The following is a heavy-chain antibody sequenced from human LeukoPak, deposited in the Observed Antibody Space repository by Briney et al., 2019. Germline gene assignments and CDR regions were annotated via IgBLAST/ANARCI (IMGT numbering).Heavy chain of an antibody. CDR2: IYYSGST. V-gene: IGHV4-61*01. D-gene: IGHD3-22*01. Sequence: SETLSLTCTVSGGSVSSGSYYWSWIRQPPGKGLGWIGYIYYSGSTNYNPSLKSRVTISVDTSKNQFSLKLSSVTAADTAVYYCARDWMYYDSSGYYFDAFDIWGQGTMVTVSS. J-gene: IGHJ3*02. CDR3: ARDWMYYDSSGYYFDAFDI. CDR1: GGSVSSGSYY.